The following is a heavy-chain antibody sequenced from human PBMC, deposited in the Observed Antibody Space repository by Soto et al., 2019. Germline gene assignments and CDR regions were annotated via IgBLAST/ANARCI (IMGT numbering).Heavy chain of an antibody. Sequence: QVQLVQSGAEVKKPGASVKVSCKASGYTFTSYGVSWLRQAPGQGLEWMGWISGYNGNTNYAQKLQGRVTMTTDTTTSTVYMELRSLRSDDTAVYYCARAGKYYYGSGSPYYYGMDVWGQGITVTVSS. CDR2: ISGYNGNT. CDR3: ARAGKYYYGSGSPYYYGMDV. V-gene: IGHV1-18*04. J-gene: IGHJ6*02. CDR1: GYTFTSYG. D-gene: IGHD3-10*01.